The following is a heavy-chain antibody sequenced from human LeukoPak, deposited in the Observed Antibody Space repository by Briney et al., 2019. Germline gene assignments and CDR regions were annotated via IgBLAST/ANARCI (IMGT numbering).Heavy chain of an antibody. V-gene: IGHV1-18*01. D-gene: IGHD3-10*01. J-gene: IGHJ4*02. CDR3: ARDLVRGVIGF. Sequence: ASVKVSCKASGYTFTNYGVTWVRQGPGQGLEWMGWISAYNGNTNYAQKLQGRVTMTTDTSTTTAYMELRSLRSDDTAVYYCARDLVRGVIGFWGQGTLVTVSS. CDR1: GYTFTNYG. CDR2: ISAYNGNT.